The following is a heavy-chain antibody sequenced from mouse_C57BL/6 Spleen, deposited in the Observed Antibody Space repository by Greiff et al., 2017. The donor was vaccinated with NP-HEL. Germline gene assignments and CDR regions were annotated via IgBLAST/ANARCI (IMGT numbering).Heavy chain of an antibody. CDR3: ARDYDGSSYRYAMDY. V-gene: IGHV1-80*01. D-gene: IGHD1-1*01. CDR1: GYAFSSYW. Sequence: VQLQESGAELVKPGASVKISCKASGYAFSSYWMNWVKQRPGKGLEWIGQIYPGDGDTNYNGKFKGKATLTADKSSSTAYMQLSSLTSEDSAVYFCARDYDGSSYRYAMDYWGQGTSVTVSS. CDR2: IYPGDGDT. J-gene: IGHJ4*01.